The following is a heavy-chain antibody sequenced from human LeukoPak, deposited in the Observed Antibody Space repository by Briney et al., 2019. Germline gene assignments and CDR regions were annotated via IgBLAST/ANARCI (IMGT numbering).Heavy chain of an antibody. Sequence: ASVKVSCKASGYSFTSHYMHWVRQAPGQGLEWMGLINPSGSSTLYAQKLQGRVTMTTDTSTSTAYMELRSLRSDDTAVYYCARFVSSGWYNYFDYWGQGTLVTVSS. D-gene: IGHD6-19*01. CDR1: GYSFTSHY. V-gene: IGHV1-46*01. CDR3: ARFVSSGWYNYFDY. CDR2: INPSGSST. J-gene: IGHJ4*02.